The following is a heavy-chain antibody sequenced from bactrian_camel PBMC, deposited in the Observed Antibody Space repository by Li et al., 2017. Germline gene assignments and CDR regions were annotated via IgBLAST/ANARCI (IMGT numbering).Heavy chain of an antibody. CDR2: IDYDGTQ. D-gene: IGHD3*01. CDR3: EGVRLCGDSDIETV. Sequence: HVQLVESGGGSVQAGGSLRLSCEASGDSSLMYWMSWYRQAPGKEREFVSSIDYDGTQKYADSVKGRFTASQGAKNTVYLQMNSLTPEDTGLYRCEGVRLCGDSDIETVWSQGTQVTVS. V-gene: IGHV3S53*01. CDR1: GDSSLMYW. J-gene: IGHJ4*01.